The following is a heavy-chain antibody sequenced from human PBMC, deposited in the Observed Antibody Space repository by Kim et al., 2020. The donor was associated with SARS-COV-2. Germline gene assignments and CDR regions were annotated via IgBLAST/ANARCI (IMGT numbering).Heavy chain of an antibody. J-gene: IGHJ4*02. V-gene: IGHV3-66*01. CDR2: IYSGGST. D-gene: IGHD3-16*01. CDR3: AREGFGLRLGVRDY. Sequence: GGSLRLSCAASGFTVSSNYMSWVRQAPGKGLEWVSVIYSGGSTYYADSVKGRFTISRDNSKNTLYLQMNSLRAEDTAVYYCAREGFGLRLGVRDYWGQGTLVTVSS. CDR1: GFTVSSNY.